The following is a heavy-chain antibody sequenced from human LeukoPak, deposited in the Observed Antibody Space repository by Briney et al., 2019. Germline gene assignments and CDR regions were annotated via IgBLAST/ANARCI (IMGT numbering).Heavy chain of an antibody. CDR1: GYTFTGYY. CDR3: ARDLGVVPAAMKGEKFDP. D-gene: IGHD2-2*01. Sequence: ASVTVSCKASGYTFTGYYMHWVRQAPGQGLEWMGRINPNSGGTNYAQKFQGRVTMTRDTSISTAYMELSRLRSDDTAVYYCARDLGVVPAAMKGEKFDPWGQGTLVTVSS. CDR2: INPNSGGT. V-gene: IGHV1-2*06. J-gene: IGHJ5*02.